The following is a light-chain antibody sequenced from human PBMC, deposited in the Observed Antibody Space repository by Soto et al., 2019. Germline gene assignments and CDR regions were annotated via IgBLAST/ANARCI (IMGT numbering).Light chain of an antibody. CDR3: QQRSNWPSIT. Sequence: EIVFTPSPAPLSLSPGERATLSCRARQSVSSYLAWYQQKPGQAPRLLIYDASNRATGIPARFSGSGSGTDFTLTISSLEPEDFAVYYCQQRSNWPSITFGQGTRLET. J-gene: IGKJ5*01. CDR2: DAS. CDR1: QSVSSY. V-gene: IGKV3-11*01.